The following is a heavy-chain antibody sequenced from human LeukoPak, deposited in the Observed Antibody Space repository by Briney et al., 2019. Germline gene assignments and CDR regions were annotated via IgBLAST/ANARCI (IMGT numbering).Heavy chain of an antibody. Sequence: GNSLRLSCVASGFSFSRYGMHWVRQAPGKGLEWVAVITNDGEITFYGDSVRGRLTISRDDSKNTLYLQMTNLRAEDTAVYYCARDDEFPDNAFDIWGQGTVVTVSS. V-gene: IGHV3-33*01. CDR3: ARDDEFPDNAFDI. CDR1: GFSFSRYG. CDR2: ITNDGEIT. J-gene: IGHJ3*02.